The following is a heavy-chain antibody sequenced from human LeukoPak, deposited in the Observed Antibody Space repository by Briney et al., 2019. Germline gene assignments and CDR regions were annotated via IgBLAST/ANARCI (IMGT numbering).Heavy chain of an antibody. J-gene: IGHJ3*02. Sequence: GSLRLSCAASGFTFDDYGMSWVRQAPGKGLEWVSGINWNGGSTGYADSVKGRFTISRDNAKNSLYLQMKSLTAEDTAVYYCAKGKYGSSPRGAFDIWGQGTVVTVSS. CDR1: GFTFDDYG. D-gene: IGHD6-13*01. CDR3: AKGKYGSSPRGAFDI. CDR2: INWNGGST. V-gene: IGHV3-20*04.